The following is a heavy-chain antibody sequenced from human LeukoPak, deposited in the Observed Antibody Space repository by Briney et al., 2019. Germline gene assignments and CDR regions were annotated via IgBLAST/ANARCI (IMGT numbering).Heavy chain of an antibody. CDR1: GFTFSSSG. J-gene: IGHJ4*02. D-gene: IGHD3-22*01. CDR3: ARDRDYDSANFDY. CDR2: IWYDGGHK. Sequence: RGSLRLSCAASGFTFSSSGMHWVRQAPGKGLEWVAVIWYDGGHKYYADSVKGRFSISRDNSKNTLYLQMNSLRAEDTAVYYCARDRDYDSANFDYWGQGTLVTVSS. V-gene: IGHV3-33*01.